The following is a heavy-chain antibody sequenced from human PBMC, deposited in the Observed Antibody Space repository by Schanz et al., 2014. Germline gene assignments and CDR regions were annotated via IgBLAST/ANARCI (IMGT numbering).Heavy chain of an antibody. V-gene: IGHV3-23*04. CDR3: ARDGDFDY. CDR1: GFTVSSNY. Sequence: VHLVESGGGVVQPGRSLRLSCAASGFTVSSNYMSWVRQAPGKGLQWVSSLSGDGGTTHYADSVKGRFTISRDNSKNTLFLQMSSLRAEDTAVYYCARDGDFDYWGQGTLVTVSS. CDR2: LSGDGGTT. J-gene: IGHJ4*02.